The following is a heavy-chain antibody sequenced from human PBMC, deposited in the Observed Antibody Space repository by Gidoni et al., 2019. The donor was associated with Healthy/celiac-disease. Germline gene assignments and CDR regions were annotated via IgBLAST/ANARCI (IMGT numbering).Heavy chain of an antibody. CDR2: IWYDGSNK. V-gene: IGHV3-33*08. J-gene: IGHJ4*02. Sequence: QVQLVESGGGVVQPGRSLRLSCAASGFTFGSYGLHWVRQAPGKGLEWVAVIWYDGSNKYYADSLKGRFTISRDNSKNTLYLQMNSLRAEDTAVYYCARSYYDYVWGSYLLFDYWGQGTLVTVSS. D-gene: IGHD3-16*02. CDR3: ARSYYDYVWGSYLLFDY. CDR1: GFTFGSYG.